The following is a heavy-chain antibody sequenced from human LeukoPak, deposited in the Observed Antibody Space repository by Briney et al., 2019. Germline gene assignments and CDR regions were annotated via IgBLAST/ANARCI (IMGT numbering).Heavy chain of an antibody. CDR1: GGTFSSYA. Sequence: SVKVSCKASGGTFSSYAISWVRLAPGQGLEWMGRIIPILGIANYAQKFQGRVTITADKSTSTAYMELSSLRSEDTAVYYCARDKSDTAMGEFAFDIWGQGTMVTVSS. D-gene: IGHD5-18*01. J-gene: IGHJ3*02. V-gene: IGHV1-69*04. CDR2: IIPILGIA. CDR3: ARDKSDTAMGEFAFDI.